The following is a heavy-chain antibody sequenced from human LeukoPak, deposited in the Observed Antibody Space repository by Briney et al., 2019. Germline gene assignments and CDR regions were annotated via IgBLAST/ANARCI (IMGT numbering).Heavy chain of an antibody. J-gene: IGHJ6*03. CDR1: GLTVSDYR. V-gene: IGHV3-23*01. Sequence: GRSLRLSCAVSGLTVSDYRMVWVRQAPGKRLEWVAVTACAYDVLQSADSVMGHFTISTDNSKNTVYLQMNSLRAEDTALYFCATYIQRPPGMVVWGEGATVTVSS. CDR2: TACAYDVL. CDR3: ATYIQRPPGMVV. D-gene: IGHD2-15*01.